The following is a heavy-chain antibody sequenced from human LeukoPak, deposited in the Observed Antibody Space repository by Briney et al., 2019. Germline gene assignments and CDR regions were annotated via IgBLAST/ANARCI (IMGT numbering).Heavy chain of an antibody. D-gene: IGHD2-15*01. J-gene: IGHJ6*03. CDR1: GYTFTGYY. CDR3: ARGGGSCARGDYYMDV. V-gene: IGHV1-2*02. CDR2: ITPDIGGK. Sequence: ASVKVSCKASGYTFTGYYMHWVRQAPGQGLEGMGWITPDIGGKNVAQKLQGRVTMTRDTSIRTADMELSRLRTDDTAVYYWARGGGSCARGDYYMDVWGKGTTVTVSS.